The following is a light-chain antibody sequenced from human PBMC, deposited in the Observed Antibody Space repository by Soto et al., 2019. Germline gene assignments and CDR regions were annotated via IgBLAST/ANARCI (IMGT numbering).Light chain of an antibody. CDR3: KQYNNWLWT. CDR2: GAS. Sequence: EIVMTQSPATLSVSPGERATLSCRASQNISSNLAWYQQKPGQAPRVLIDGASTRATGIPARFSGSGSGTEFTLTISSLQSEDFAVYYCKQYNNWLWTFGQVTKVEIK. J-gene: IGKJ1*01. V-gene: IGKV3-15*01. CDR1: QNISSN.